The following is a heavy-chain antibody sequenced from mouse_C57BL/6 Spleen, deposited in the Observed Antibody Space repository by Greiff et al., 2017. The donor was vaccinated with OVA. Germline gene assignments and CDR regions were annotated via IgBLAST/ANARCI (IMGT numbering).Heavy chain of an antibody. Sequence: QVQLQQSGPELVKPGASVKISCKASGYAFSSSWMNWVKQRPGKGLEWIGRIYPGDGDTNYNGKFKGKATLTADKSYSTAYMQLSSLTSEDSAVYFCANDYGGDYWGQGTTLTVSS. CDR3: ANDYGGDY. V-gene: IGHV1-82*01. D-gene: IGHD2-4*01. CDR2: IYPGDGDT. CDR1: GYAFSSSW. J-gene: IGHJ2*01.